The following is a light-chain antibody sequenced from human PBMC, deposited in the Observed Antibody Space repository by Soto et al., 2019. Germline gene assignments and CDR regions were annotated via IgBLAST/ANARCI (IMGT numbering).Light chain of an antibody. CDR3: SPYTSSSALYV. V-gene: IGLV2-14*01. J-gene: IGLJ1*01. CDR1: SSDVGGYNY. Sequence: QSALTQPASVSGSPGQSITISCTGTSSDVGGYNYVSWYQQHPGKAPKLMIYDVSNRPSGVSNRFSGSKSGNTASLTISGFRAEDEADNSCSPYTSSSALYVFGTGTK. CDR2: DVS.